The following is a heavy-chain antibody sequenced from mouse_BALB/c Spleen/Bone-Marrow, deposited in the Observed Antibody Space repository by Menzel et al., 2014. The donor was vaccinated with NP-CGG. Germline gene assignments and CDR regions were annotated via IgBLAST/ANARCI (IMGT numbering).Heavy chain of an antibody. V-gene: IGHV5-4*02. CDR3: ARDGNFAMDY. Sequence: VMLVESGGGLVKPGGSLKLSCAVSGFTFSDYYMYWVRQNPEKRLEWVATINDGGSYTYYPDSVEGRFTISRDNAKNNLYLQMSSLKSEDTAMYYCARDGNFAMDYWGQGTSVTVSS. D-gene: IGHD2-1*01. CDR2: INDGGSYT. CDR1: GFTFSDYY. J-gene: IGHJ4*01.